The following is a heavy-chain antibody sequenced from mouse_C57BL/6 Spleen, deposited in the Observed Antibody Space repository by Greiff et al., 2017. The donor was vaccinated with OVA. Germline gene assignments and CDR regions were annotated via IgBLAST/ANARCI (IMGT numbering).Heavy chain of an antibody. CDR3: VREGLLPYFDY. CDR2: IRSKSNNYAT. D-gene: IGHD2-3*01. CDR1: GFSFNTYA. J-gene: IGHJ2*01. Sequence: EVKVIESGGGLVQPKGSLKLSCAASGFSFNTYAMNWVRQAPGKGLEWVARIRSKSNNYATYYADSVKDRFTISRDDSESMLYLQMNNLKTEDTAMYYCVREGLLPYFDYWGQGTTLTVSS. V-gene: IGHV10-1*01.